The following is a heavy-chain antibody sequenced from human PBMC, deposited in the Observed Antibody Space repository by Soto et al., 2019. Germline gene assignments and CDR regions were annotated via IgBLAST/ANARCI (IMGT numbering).Heavy chain of an antibody. Sequence: PGGSLRLSCAASGFTFSSYAMSWVRQAPGKGLEWVSAISGSGGSTYYADSVKGRFTISRDNSNNTLYLQMNSLRAEDTAVYYCAKLSPYYYDSSGYFDYWGQGTMVTVSS. D-gene: IGHD3-22*01. V-gene: IGHV3-23*01. CDR2: ISGSGGST. CDR3: AKLSPYYYDSSGYFDY. CDR1: GFTFSSYA. J-gene: IGHJ4*02.